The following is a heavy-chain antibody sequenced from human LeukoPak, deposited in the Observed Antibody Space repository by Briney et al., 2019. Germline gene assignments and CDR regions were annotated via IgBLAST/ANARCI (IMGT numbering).Heavy chain of an antibody. D-gene: IGHD1-1*01. CDR1: GFTFSTYA. V-gene: IGHV3-23*01. J-gene: IGHJ4*02. Sequence: PGGSLRLSCAASGFTFSTYAVNWVRQAPGKGLEWVSTISGSGGDTFYADSVKGRFTISRDNSKNTLYLQMNTLRAEDTAVYYCTKGARELDFWGQGALVTASS. CDR3: TKGARELDF. CDR2: ISGSGGDT.